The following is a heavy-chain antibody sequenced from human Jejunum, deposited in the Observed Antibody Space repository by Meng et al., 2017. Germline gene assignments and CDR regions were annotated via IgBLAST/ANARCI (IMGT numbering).Heavy chain of an antibody. J-gene: IGHJ4*02. CDR2: IAAYTGVT. V-gene: IGHV1-2*06. CDR1: GYNFNGYY. CDR3: ARDRCSGGSCYYFDY. D-gene: IGHD2-15*01. Sequence: QVPLVQSGVQVQKPGASVKGSCKASGYNFNGYYTHWVRQAPGQGLEWMGRIAAYTGVTNYAQNFQGRVTMTRDTSISTAYMELSSLSSEDTAVYFCARDRCSGGSCYYFDYWGQGTLVTVSS.